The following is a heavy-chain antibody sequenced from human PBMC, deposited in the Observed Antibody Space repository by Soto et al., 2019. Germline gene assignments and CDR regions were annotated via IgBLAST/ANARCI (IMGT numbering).Heavy chain of an antibody. CDR3: ARTTTVARIDY. J-gene: IGHJ4*02. CDR2: INHSGST. Sequence: ETPSLTCAVYGGSFSGYYWSWIRQPPGKGLERIGEINHSGSTNYNPSLKSRVTISVDTSKNQFSLKLSSVTAADTAVYYCARTTTVARIDYWGQGTLVTVSS. CDR1: GGSFSGYY. D-gene: IGHD4-17*01. V-gene: IGHV4-34*01.